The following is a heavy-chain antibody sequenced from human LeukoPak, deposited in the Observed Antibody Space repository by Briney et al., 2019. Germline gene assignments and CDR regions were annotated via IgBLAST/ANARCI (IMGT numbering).Heavy chain of an antibody. Sequence: SETLSLTCAVYGGSFSGYYWSWIRQPPGKGLEWIGEINHSGSTNYNPSLKSRVTISVDTSKNQFSLKLSSVTAADTAVYYCARGRLYSSSSYNWFDPWGQGTLVTVSS. D-gene: IGHD6-13*01. CDR2: INHSGST. J-gene: IGHJ5*02. CDR1: GGSFSGYY. V-gene: IGHV4-34*01. CDR3: ARGRLYSSSSYNWFDP.